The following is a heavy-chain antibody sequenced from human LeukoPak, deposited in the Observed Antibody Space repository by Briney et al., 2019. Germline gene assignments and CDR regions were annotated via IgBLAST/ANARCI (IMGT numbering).Heavy chain of an antibody. Sequence: GGSLRLSCTASGFTFGDFAMSWYRQAPGKGLEWVSFIRSKAYSGTAEYAASVEGRFIISRDDDKSIAYLQMDSLRVEDTAVYYCARAVTTVVAPGYWGQGTVVTVSS. D-gene: IGHD4-11*01. V-gene: IGHV3-49*03. J-gene: IGHJ4*02. CDR1: GFTFGDFA. CDR3: ARAVTTVVAPGY. CDR2: IRSKAYSGTA.